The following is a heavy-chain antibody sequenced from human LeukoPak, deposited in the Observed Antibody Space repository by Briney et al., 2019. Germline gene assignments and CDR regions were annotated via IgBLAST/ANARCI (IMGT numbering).Heavy chain of an antibody. Sequence: GASVNVSCKASGYTFTGYYMHWVRQAPGQGLEWMGWINPNSGDTTFAQKFQGRVTMTRDTSISTAFMELSRLRSDDTAVYYCARGGTAKSYDSGSYYIGWFDPWGQGTLVTVSS. D-gene: IGHD3-10*01. J-gene: IGHJ5*02. V-gene: IGHV1-2*02. CDR1: GYTFTGYY. CDR2: INPNSGDT. CDR3: ARGGTAKSYDSGSYYIGWFDP.